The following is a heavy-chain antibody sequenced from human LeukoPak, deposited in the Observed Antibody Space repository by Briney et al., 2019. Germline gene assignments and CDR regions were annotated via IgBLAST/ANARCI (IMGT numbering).Heavy chain of an antibody. Sequence: PSETLSLTCAVSGASISGSGYYWGWIRQLPGMELQWIGNIYHTGSTYYNASLQSRVTISVDTSKNQFSLKLSSVTAADTAVYYCASHGDYVKGYFDYWGQGTLVTVSS. CDR1: GASISGSGYY. D-gene: IGHD4-17*01. J-gene: IGHJ4*02. CDR2: IYHTGST. V-gene: IGHV4-39*07. CDR3: ASHGDYVKGYFDY.